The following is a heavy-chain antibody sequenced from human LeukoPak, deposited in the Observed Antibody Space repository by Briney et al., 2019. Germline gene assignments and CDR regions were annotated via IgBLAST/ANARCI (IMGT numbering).Heavy chain of an antibody. CDR1: GFTFSSYG. V-gene: IGHV3-74*01. CDR2: INSDGSTT. D-gene: IGHD1-1*01. J-gene: IGHJ4*02. Sequence: GGSLRLSCAASGFTFSSYGMHWVRQAPGKGLVWVSRINSDGSTTSYADSVKGRFSISRDNAENTLFLQMNSLRAEDTAVYYCARVGTGSYHFDYWGQGTLVTVSS. CDR3: ARVGTGSYHFDY.